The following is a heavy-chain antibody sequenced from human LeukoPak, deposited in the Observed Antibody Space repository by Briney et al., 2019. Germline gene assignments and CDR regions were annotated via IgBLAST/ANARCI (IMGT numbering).Heavy chain of an antibody. CDR2: ISGSSYYI. Sequence: GGSLRLSCVASGFTFSSYTVNWVRQTPGKGLEWVSSISGSSYYIYYADSVRGRFTISRDNAENSAYLQMNSLRAEDTAVYYCAREDDYVWGSYDYFDYWGQGTLVTVSS. D-gene: IGHD3-16*01. V-gene: IGHV3-21*04. CDR3: AREDDYVWGSYDYFDY. J-gene: IGHJ4*02. CDR1: GFTFSSYT.